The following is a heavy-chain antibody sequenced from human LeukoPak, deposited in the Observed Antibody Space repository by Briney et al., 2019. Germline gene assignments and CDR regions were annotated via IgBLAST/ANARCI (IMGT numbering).Heavy chain of an antibody. CDR1: GGSLSNSY. CDR3: ARQPPQYYGMDV. V-gene: IGHV4-4*07. D-gene: IGHD1-14*01. Sequence: PSESLSLTWTVSGGSLSNSYGSWIRQPAGKGLEWIGRIYTSGSTNYNPSVKSRVTMSVDTSNNQYSLKLTPVTAADTAVYYCARQPPQYYGMDVWGQGTTVTVSS. J-gene: IGHJ6*02. CDR2: IYTSGST.